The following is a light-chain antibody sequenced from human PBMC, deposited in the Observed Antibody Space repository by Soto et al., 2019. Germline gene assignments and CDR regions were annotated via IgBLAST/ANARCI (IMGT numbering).Light chain of an antibody. V-gene: IGLV2-14*03. Sequence: QSALTQPASVSGSPGQSITISCTGSSSDVGGYKYVSWYQQHPGKAPKLMIYDDTYRPSVVSDRFSGSKSGNTDSLTISGLQAEDEADYYCSSYTSSTTLILGGGTKLTVL. CDR2: DDT. J-gene: IGLJ2*01. CDR1: SSDVGGYKY. CDR3: SSYTSSTTLI.